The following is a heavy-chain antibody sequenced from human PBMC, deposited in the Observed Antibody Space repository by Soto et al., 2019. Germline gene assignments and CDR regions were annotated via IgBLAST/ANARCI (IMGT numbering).Heavy chain of an antibody. CDR2: IYYSGST. CDR3: ARLGSGSYSRQLYYYYYMDV. Sequence: PSETLSLTCTVSGGSISSYYWSWIRQPPGKGLEWIGYIYYSGSTNYNPSLKSRVTISVDTSKNQFSLKLSSVTAADTAVYYCARLGSGSYSRQLYYYYYMDVWGKGTTVTVSS. V-gene: IGHV4-59*08. CDR1: GGSISSYY. D-gene: IGHD3-10*01. J-gene: IGHJ6*03.